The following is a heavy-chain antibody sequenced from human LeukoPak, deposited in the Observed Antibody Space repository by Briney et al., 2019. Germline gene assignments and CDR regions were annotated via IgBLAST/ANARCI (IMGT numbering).Heavy chain of an antibody. CDR1: GFSLSSSGMC. J-gene: IGHJ3*02. CDR2: IDWDNAK. V-gene: IGHV2-70*17. D-gene: IGHD1-26*01. CDR3: ARMYRRSGSHRDAFDI. Sequence: ESGPALVEPTQTLTLTCTFSGFSLSSSGMCVTWIRQPPGKALEWLARIDWDNAKFHNTSLKTRLTVSKDTSKNQVVLTMTNMDPFDTGSYYCARMYRRSGSHRDAFDIWGRGTMVTVSS.